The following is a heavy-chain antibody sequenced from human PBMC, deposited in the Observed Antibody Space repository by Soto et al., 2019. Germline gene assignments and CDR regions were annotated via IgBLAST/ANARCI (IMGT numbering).Heavy chain of an antibody. CDR1: GYTFTSYG. CDR2: ISAYNGNT. Sequence: GASVKVSCKASGYTFTSYGISWVRQAPGQGLEWMGWISAYNGNTNYAQKLQGRVTMTTDTSTSTAYMELRSLRSDDTAVYYCARGYYDFWSGYQSAFDPWGQGTLVTVSS. V-gene: IGHV1-18*01. J-gene: IGHJ5*02. D-gene: IGHD3-3*01. CDR3: ARGYYDFWSGYQSAFDP.